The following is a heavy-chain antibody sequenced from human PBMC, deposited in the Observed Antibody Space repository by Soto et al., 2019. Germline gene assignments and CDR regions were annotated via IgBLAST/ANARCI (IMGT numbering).Heavy chain of an antibody. CDR3: ARVRYGAFDP. CDR1: GGSISSGGYS. D-gene: IGHD1-20*01. Sequence: LSLTCAVSGGSISSGGYSWSWIRQPPGKGLEWIGYIYHSGSTYYNPPLKSRVTISVDRSKNQFSLKLSSVTAADTAVYYCARVRYGAFDPWGQGTLVTVSS. CDR2: IYHSGST. V-gene: IGHV4-30-2*01. J-gene: IGHJ5*02.